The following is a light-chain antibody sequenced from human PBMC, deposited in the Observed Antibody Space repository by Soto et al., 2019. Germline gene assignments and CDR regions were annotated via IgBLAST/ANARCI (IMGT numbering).Light chain of an antibody. CDR2: DNN. V-gene: IGLV1-51*01. J-gene: IGLJ2*01. CDR3: GTWHSSLSAVV. CDR1: SSNIGNNY. Sequence: QSVLTPPPSVSAAPGQKVTISCSGSSSNIGNNYVSWYQQLPGTAPKLLIYDNNKRPSGIPDRFSGSKSGTSATLGITGLQTGDEADYYCGTWHSSLSAVVFGGGTKLTVL.